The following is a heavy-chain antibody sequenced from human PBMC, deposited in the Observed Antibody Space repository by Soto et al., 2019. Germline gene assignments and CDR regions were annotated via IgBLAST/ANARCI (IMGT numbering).Heavy chain of an antibody. CDR1: GFTFNTYS. J-gene: IGHJ4*02. Sequence: QVQLEESGGGVVQPGRSLRLSCEASGFTFNTYSMHWVRQPPGKGLEWLAAIWYDGTQKYYADSVKGRFIISRDNSKKTLYFEMNSLRAEDTAVYYCARAGGTTVTGLWHFDSWGQGTLGTGSS. D-gene: IGHD4-17*01. CDR3: ARAGGTTVTGLWHFDS. V-gene: IGHV3-33*01. CDR2: IWYDGTQK.